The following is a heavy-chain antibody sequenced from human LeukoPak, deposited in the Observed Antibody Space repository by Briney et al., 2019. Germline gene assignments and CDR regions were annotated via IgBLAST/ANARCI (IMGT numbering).Heavy chain of an antibody. Sequence: ASVKVSCKASGYTFTSYAMHWVRQAPGQRLEWMGWINAGNGNTKYSQKFQGRVTITRDTSASTAYMELSSLRSEDTAVYYCYTRAVAGTFDYWGQGTLVTVSS. CDR2: INAGNGNT. D-gene: IGHD6-19*01. V-gene: IGHV1-3*01. CDR3: YTRAVAGTFDY. J-gene: IGHJ4*02. CDR1: GYTFTSYA.